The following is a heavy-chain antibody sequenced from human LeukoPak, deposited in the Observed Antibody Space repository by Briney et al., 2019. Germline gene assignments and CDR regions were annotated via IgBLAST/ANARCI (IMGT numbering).Heavy chain of an antibody. CDR2: IYFNGST. CDR3: ARARLTTVVNFDY. D-gene: IGHD4-11*01. CDR1: GVSVSSGSYS. Sequence: PSETLSLTCTVSGVSVSSGSYSWSWIRQPPGKGLEWLGYIYFNGSTNYNPSLKSRVSISVDTSMNHFSLRLSSATAADTAVYYCARARLTTVVNFDYWGQGTLVTVSS. V-gene: IGHV4-61*03. J-gene: IGHJ4*02.